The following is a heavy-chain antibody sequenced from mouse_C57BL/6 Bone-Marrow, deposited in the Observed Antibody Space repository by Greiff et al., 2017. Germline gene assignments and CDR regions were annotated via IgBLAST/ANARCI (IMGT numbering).Heavy chain of an antibody. CDR3: ARRGLWHHGYAMDY. V-gene: IGHV5S21*01. CDR1: GFTFSSYA. CDR2: ISSGGDYT. Sequence: EVQLVESGEGLVKPGGSLKLSCAASGFTFSSYAMSWVRQTPEKRLEWVAYISSGGDYTYYADTVKGRFTISRDNARNTLYLQMSSLKSEDTAMYYCARRGLWHHGYAMDYWGQGTSVTVSS. D-gene: IGHD1-1*02. J-gene: IGHJ4*01.